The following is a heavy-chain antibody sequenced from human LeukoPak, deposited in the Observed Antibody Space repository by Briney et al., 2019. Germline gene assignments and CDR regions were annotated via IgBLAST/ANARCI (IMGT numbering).Heavy chain of an antibody. CDR2: INEDGSTS. CDR3: VRDLGGRSGH. V-gene: IGHV3-74*01. D-gene: IGHD1-26*01. CDR1: GFTFSSNW. J-gene: IGHJ4*02. Sequence: GGSLRLSCAASGFTFSSNWMHWVRQAPGKGLVWVSRINEDGSTSNYADSVKGRSTIFRDNAKNTLYLQMNSLRAEDTAVYYCVRDLGGRSGHWGQGTLVTVSS.